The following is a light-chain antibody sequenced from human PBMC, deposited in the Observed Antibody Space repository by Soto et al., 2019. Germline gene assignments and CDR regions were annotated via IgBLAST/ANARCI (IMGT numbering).Light chain of an antibody. J-gene: IGKJ5*01. CDR3: QPYGRSAIT. CDR1: ESVSSNQ. Sequence: VLTQSPATLSLSPGERAALSCGASESVSSNQLAWYQQKPGLAPRHLIYDASSRASGSPERVSGRGSGTAFTPTIRRLEPGAFSVFFFQPYGRSAITFGQGTRLEIK. CDR2: DAS. V-gene: IGKV3D-20*01.